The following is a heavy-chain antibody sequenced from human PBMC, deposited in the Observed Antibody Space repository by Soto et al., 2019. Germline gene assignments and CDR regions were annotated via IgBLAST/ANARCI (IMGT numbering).Heavy chain of an antibody. CDR2: IKEDGSDK. J-gene: IGHJ4*02. CDR1: GFTFSNYW. CDR3: VREGPIEGTGGFED. Sequence: EVQLVETGGGLVQPGGSLRLSCEASGFTFSNYWMNWVRQAPGKGLEWVANIKEDGSDKFYVDSVKGRFTISRDNSENLVYLQMNSLRGEDTAIYYCVREGPIEGTGGFEDWGQGTVVTVSS. D-gene: IGHD2-8*02. V-gene: IGHV3-7*05.